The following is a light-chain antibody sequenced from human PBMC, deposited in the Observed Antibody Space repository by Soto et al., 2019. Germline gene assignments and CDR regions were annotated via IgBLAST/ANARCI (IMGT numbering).Light chain of an antibody. Sequence: EIVLTQSPGTLSLSPGERATLSCRASQSIRNNLIWYQQKPGQAPRLLIYDASNRATGIPARFSGSGSGTDFTLTISSLEPEDFAVYYCQQRSNWPPVFGGGTKVDI. J-gene: IGKJ4*01. V-gene: IGKV3-11*01. CDR3: QQRSNWPPV. CDR1: QSIRNN. CDR2: DAS.